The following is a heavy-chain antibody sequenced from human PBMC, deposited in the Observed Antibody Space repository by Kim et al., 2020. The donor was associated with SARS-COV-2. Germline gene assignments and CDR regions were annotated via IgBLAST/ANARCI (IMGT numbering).Heavy chain of an antibody. J-gene: IGHJ4*02. Sequence: SETLSLTCTVSGGPISNSVYYWGWIRQPPGKGLEWIGSIYYSGSAFYNPSLKSRLTISVDTSKNQFSLQLSSVTAADTAVYYCAGDYGAGSYYNYWGLGTLVTVSS. CDR1: GGPISNSVYY. D-gene: IGHD3-10*01. CDR2: IYYSGSA. V-gene: IGHV4-39*07. CDR3: AGDYGAGSYYNY.